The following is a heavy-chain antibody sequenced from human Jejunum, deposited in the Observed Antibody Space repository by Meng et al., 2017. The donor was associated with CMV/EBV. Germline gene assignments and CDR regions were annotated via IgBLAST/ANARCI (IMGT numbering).Heavy chain of an antibody. CDR2: IYYSGST. D-gene: IGHD6-19*01. CDR1: GGSVSSGGYY. V-gene: IGHV4-31*03. CDR3: ARVSSGWDYFDY. J-gene: IGHJ4*02. Sequence: QGQLKESGPGRWRPSRTLSLTGTLSGGSVSSGGYYWTWIRQHPGKGLEWFGHIYYSGSTFYNPSLKRRVIISIGTSKNQFSLNLRSVTAADTAVYYCARVSSGWDYFDYWGQGTLVTVS.